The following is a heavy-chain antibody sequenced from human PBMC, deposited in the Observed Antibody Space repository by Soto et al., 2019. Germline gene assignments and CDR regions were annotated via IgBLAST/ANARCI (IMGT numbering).Heavy chain of an antibody. CDR3: ARDHQYQLPSDD. D-gene: IGHD2-2*01. J-gene: IGHJ6*02. CDR2: ISYEGSNK. CDR1: GVTFNRYA. Sequence: QAQLVESGGGMVQPGRSLRLSCVASGVTFNRYAMHWVRQAPGKGLEWVAVISYEGSNKYYADSVKGRFTISRDNSNNTLYLQMNTLKAEDSAVYYCARDHQYQLPSDDWGQGTTVTVS. V-gene: IGHV3-30*04.